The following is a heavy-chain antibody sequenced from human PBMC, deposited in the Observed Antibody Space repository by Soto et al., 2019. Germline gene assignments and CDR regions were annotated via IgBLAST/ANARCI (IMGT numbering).Heavy chain of an antibody. CDR2: IIPIFGTS. J-gene: IGHJ3*02. D-gene: IGHD4-17*01. CDR3: ARGHDYGGNSDAFDI. CDR1: GYTFSSYA. V-gene: IGHV1-69*13. Sequence: SVKVSCKATGYTFSSYAISWVRQAPGQGLEWMGGIIPIFGTSDYAQKFQGRITITADESTRTVYMELRSLRSEDTAFYYRARGHDYGGNSDAFDIWGQGTMVTVSS.